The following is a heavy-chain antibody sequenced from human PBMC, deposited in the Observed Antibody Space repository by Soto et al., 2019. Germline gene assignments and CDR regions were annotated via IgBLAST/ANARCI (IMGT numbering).Heavy chain of an antibody. CDR1: GFTFTGHY. CDR2: NKPNSGAT. V-gene: IGHV1-2*04. CDR3: ARAGNGYCNNEGWPYCNGMAV. J-gene: IGHJ6*01. D-gene: IGHD6-13*01. Sequence: QVQLVQSGAEVKRPGDSVKVSCKASGFTFTGHYIHWVRQAPGQGPEWMGWNKPNSGATKFVQKCPGWVTLPRDTFISQATMALTRPTADDAAVYFCARAGNGYCNNEGWPYCNGMAVWGQGPTVVVST.